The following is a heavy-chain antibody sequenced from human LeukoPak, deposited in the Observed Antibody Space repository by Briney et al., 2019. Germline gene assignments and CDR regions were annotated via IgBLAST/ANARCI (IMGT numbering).Heavy chain of an antibody. CDR2: IYPDSSGT. V-gene: IGHV1-2*02. CDR3: ARGRSDYYLDS. Sequence: ASLKVSCKASGYTFTDYYMHWVRQAPGHGLEWMGWIYPDSSGTNYAQKFQGRFTMTRDTSISTAYMGLSRLTSDDTAVYYCARGRSDYYLDSWGQGTLVTVSS. D-gene: IGHD3-10*01. J-gene: IGHJ4*02. CDR1: GYTFTDYY.